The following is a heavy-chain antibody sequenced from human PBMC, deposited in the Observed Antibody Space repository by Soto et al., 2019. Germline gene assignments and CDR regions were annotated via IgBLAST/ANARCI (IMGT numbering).Heavy chain of an antibody. CDR3: AHALQRLYDGDYGGVFDY. V-gene: IGHV2-5*01. J-gene: IGHJ4*02. Sequence: QITLKESGPTLVKPTQTLTLTCTFSGFSLSTSGVGVGWIRQPPGKALEWLALIYWCDDKRYSPSLKSRLTXXKXXSKNLVVLTMTNMDPVDTATYYCAHALQRLYDGDYGGVFDYVGQGTLVTVSS. CDR2: IYWCDDK. CDR1: GFSLSTSGVG. D-gene: IGHD4-17*01.